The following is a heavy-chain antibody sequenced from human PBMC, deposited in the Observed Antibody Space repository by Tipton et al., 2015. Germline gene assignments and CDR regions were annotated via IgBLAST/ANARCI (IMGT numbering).Heavy chain of an antibody. CDR2: VKQDGSEK. CDR3: ASVSGVGTGSYY. D-gene: IGHD2-21*02. V-gene: IGHV3-7*01. CDR1: GFSISNYW. Sequence: SLRLSCAVSGFSISNYWMSWVRQAPGKGLEWMANVKQDGSEKYYADSVRGRFTISRDNAKNSVYLQLNSLRDDDTAVYYCASVSGVGTGSYYWGQGILVTVSS. J-gene: IGHJ4*02.